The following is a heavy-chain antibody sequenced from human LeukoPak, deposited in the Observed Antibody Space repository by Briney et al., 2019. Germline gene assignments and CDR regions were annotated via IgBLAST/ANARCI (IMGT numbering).Heavy chain of an antibody. CDR1: GATFSSYT. J-gene: IGHJ4*02. V-gene: IGHV1-69*04. CDR3: ARDCGDGYNPYCRGLGDY. D-gene: IGHD5-24*01. CDR2: IILILGIA. Sequence: SVKVSCKASGATFSSYTISWVRQAPGQGLEWMGRIILILGIANYAQKFQGRVTITADKSTSTAYMELSSLRSEDTAVYYCARDCGDGYNPYCRGLGDYWGQGTLVTVSS.